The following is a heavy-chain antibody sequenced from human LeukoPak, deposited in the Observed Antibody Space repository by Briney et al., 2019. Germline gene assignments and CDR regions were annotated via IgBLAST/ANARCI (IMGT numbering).Heavy chain of an antibody. CDR2: INSDGSST. J-gene: IGHJ6*04. V-gene: IGHV3-74*01. CDR3: AELGITMIGGV. Sequence: GGSLRLSCAASGFTFSSYWMHWVRHAPGKGLVWVSRINSDGSSTSYADSVRGRFSISRDNAKNTLYLQMNSLRAEDTAVYYCAELGITMIGGVWGKGTTVTISS. D-gene: IGHD3-10*02. CDR1: GFTFSSYW.